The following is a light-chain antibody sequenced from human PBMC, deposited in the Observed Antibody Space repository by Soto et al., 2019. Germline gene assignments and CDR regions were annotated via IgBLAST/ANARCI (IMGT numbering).Light chain of an antibody. CDR2: LGS. J-gene: IGKJ4*01. Sequence: DIVMTQSPLSLPVTPGEPASISCRSSQSLLHSNGYNYLDWYLQKPGQSPQLLIDLGSNRASGGPYRFSGSGSGTDFTLKISRVEAEDVWVYYCMQALQTPLTFGGGTKVEIK. V-gene: IGKV2-28*01. CDR3: MQALQTPLT. CDR1: QSLLHSNGYNY.